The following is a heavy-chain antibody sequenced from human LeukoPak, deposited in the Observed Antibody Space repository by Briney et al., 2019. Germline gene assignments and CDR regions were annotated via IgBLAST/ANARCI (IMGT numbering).Heavy chain of an antibody. Sequence: PSETLSLTCAVYGGSFSGYYWSWIRQPPGKGLEWIGEINHSGSTNYNPSLKSRVTISVDTSKNQFSLKLSSVTAADTAVYYCAIYGSGSYSIDYWDQGTLVTVSS. V-gene: IGHV4-34*01. CDR3: AIYGSGSYSIDY. J-gene: IGHJ4*02. D-gene: IGHD3-10*01. CDR2: INHSGST. CDR1: GGSFSGYY.